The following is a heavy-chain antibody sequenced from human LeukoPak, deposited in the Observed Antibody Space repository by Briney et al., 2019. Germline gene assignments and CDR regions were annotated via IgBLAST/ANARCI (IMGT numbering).Heavy chain of an antibody. CDR3: AKGYYGSGSYGWFDP. D-gene: IGHD3-10*01. CDR2: ISGSGDRT. CDR1: GFTFSSSG. V-gene: IGHV3-23*01. J-gene: IGHJ5*02. Sequence: GGSLRLSCAASGFTFSSSGMIWVRQAPGKGLEWVSAISGSGDRTYHADSVKGRFTISRDNSKNTLYLHMNSLRAEDTAVYYCAKGYYGSGSYGWFDPWGQGTLVTVSS.